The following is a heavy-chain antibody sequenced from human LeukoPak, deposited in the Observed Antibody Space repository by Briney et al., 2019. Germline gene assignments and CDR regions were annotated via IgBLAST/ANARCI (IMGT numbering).Heavy chain of an antibody. CDR3: ARESPKGTYYYDSSGAFDI. J-gene: IGHJ3*02. D-gene: IGHD3-22*01. V-gene: IGHV1-8*01. CDR2: MNPNSGNT. Sequence: ASVKVSCKASGYTFTSYDINWVRQATGQGLEWMGWMNPNSGNTGYAQKFQGRVTMTRNTSISTAYMELSSLRSEDTAVYYCARESPKGTYYYDSSGAFDIWGQGTMVTVSS. CDR1: GYTFTSYD.